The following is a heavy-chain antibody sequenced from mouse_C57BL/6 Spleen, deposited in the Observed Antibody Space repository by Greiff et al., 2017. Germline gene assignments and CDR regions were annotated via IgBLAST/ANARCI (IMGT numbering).Heavy chain of an antibody. CDR1: GFTFSSYA. CDR3: TRVTDGSSWGYFDV. J-gene: IGHJ1*03. Sequence: DVKLVESGEGLVKPGGSLKLSCAASGFTFSSYAMSWVRQTPEKRLEWVAYISSGGDYLYYADTVKGRFTISRDNARNTLYLQMSRVKSEDTTMYYCTRVTDGSSWGYFDVWGKGTTVTVSS. V-gene: IGHV5-9-1*02. D-gene: IGHD1-1*01. CDR2: ISSGGDYL.